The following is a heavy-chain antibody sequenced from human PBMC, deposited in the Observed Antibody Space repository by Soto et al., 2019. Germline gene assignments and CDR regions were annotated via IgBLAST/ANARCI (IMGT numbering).Heavy chain of an antibody. CDR2: ISYDGSNK. Sequence: QVQLVESGGGVVQPGRFLRLSCAASGFTFSSYAMHWVRQAPGKGLEWVAVISYDGSNKYYADSVKGRFTISRDNSKNTLYLQMNSLRAEDTAVYYCARDAFLSRVVITVFDYWGQGTLVTVSS. CDR3: ARDAFLSRVVITVFDY. V-gene: IGHV3-30-3*01. D-gene: IGHD3-22*01. J-gene: IGHJ4*02. CDR1: GFTFSSYA.